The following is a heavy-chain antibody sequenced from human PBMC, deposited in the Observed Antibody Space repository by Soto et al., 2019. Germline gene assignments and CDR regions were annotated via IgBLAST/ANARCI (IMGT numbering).Heavy chain of an antibody. CDR2: VYATGTS. Sequence: SETLALTCSVSGGSMSKFYWSWIRKTAGKGLEWMGRVYATGTSDYNPSLRSRIAMSVDISKKTFSLRLRSVTAADTGVYYCVRDGSKTLRDCFDPWGQGILVTVSS. CDR3: VRDGSKTLRDCFDP. J-gene: IGHJ5*02. V-gene: IGHV4-4*07. CDR1: GGSMSKFY. D-gene: IGHD4-17*01.